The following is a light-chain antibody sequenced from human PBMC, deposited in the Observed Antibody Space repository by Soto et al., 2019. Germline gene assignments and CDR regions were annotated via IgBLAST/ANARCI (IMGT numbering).Light chain of an antibody. CDR1: SSDIGGYTY. J-gene: IGLJ1*01. V-gene: IGLV2-8*01. CDR3: TSYAGSNSYV. Sequence: QSVLTQPPSASGSPGQSVTISCTGTSSDIGGYTYVSWYQHHPGKAPKLMIYEVSKRPSGVPDRFSGSKSGNTASLTVSGLQAEAEADYYCTSYAGSNSYVFGTGTKVTVL. CDR2: EVS.